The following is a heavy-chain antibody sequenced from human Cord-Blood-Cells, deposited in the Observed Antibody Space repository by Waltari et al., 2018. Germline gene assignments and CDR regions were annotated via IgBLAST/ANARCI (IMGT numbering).Heavy chain of an antibody. CDR2: INPNSGGT. D-gene: IGHD3-16*01. CDR1: GYTFTGYY. Sequence: QVQLVQSGAEVKKPGASVKVSCKASGYTFTGYYMHWVRQAPGQGLEWMGWINPNSGGTNDAQKFQGWVTMTRDTSNSTAYMELSRLRSDATAVYYCARDVGGGTLDYWGQGTLVTVSS. J-gene: IGHJ4*02. CDR3: ARDVGGGTLDY. V-gene: IGHV1-2*04.